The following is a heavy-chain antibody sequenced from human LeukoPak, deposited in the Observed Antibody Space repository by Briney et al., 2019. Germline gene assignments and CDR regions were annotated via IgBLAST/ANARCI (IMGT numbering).Heavy chain of an antibody. CDR3: ARVDIVVVPAAQDYYYYMDV. D-gene: IGHD2-2*01. V-gene: IGHV3-21*01. Sequence: GGSLRLSCAASGFTFSSYSMNWVRQAPGKGLEWVSSISSSSSYIYYADSVKGRFTISRDNAKNLLYLQMNGLRAEDTAVYYCARVDIVVVPAAQDYYYYMDVWGKGTTVTVSS. CDR1: GFTFSSYS. CDR2: ISSSSSYI. J-gene: IGHJ6*03.